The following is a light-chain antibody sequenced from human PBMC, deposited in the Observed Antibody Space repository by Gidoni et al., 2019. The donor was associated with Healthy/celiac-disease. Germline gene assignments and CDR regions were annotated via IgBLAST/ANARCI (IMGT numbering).Light chain of an antibody. J-gene: IGKJ3*01. CDR2: WAS. CDR3: QQYYSTPFT. Sequence: DIVMTQSPDSLAVSLGERPTINCKSSQSVLYSSNNKNYLAWYQQKPGQPPKLLMYWASTRESGVPDRVSGSGSGTDFTLTISSLQAEDVAVYYCQQYYSTPFTFXPXTKVDIK. V-gene: IGKV4-1*01. CDR1: QSVLYSSNNKNY.